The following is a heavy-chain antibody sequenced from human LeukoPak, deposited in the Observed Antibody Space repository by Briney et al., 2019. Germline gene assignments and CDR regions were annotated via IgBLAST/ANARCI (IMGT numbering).Heavy chain of an antibody. Sequence: GGSLRLSCATSGITVSQNDMSWVRQAPGRGLEWVSLIYADGATHYADSVKGRFTISRDNSKNTVYLEMNSLRPEDTAVYFCARDRAGRKAWVEFDPWGQGTLVTVSS. D-gene: IGHD3-10*01. V-gene: IGHV3-66*02. CDR2: IYADGAT. CDR3: ARDRAGRKAWVEFDP. J-gene: IGHJ5*02. CDR1: GITVSQND.